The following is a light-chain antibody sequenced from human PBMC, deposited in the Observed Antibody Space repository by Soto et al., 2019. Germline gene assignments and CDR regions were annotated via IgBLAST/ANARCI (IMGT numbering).Light chain of an antibody. V-gene: IGKV1-9*01. Sequence: DIPVTQSPSFLSASVGDRVTISCRASQGISNNLAWYQQKPGKAPKLLIYAASTLQSGVPSRFSGSGSGTEFTLTISSLQSEDFATYYCQQLNTFGPGTKVDI. CDR3: QQLNT. CDR2: AAS. CDR1: QGISNN. J-gene: IGKJ3*01.